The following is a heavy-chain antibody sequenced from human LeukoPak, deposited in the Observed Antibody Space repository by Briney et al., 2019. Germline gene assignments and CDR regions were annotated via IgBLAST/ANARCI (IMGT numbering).Heavy chain of an antibody. CDR2: ISAYNGNT. CDR3: ARVGVLVVPAAIGTTFFDP. D-gene: IGHD2-2*01. Sequence: ASVTVSCKASGYTFTSYGISWVRQAPGQGLEWMGWISAYNGNTNYAQKLQGRVTMTTDTSTSTAYMELRSLRSDDTAVYYCARVGVLVVPAAIGTTFFDPWGQGTLVTVSS. CDR1: GYTFTSYG. V-gene: IGHV1-18*01. J-gene: IGHJ5*02.